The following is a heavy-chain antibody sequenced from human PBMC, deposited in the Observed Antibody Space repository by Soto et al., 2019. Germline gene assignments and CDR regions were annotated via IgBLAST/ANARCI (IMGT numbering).Heavy chain of an antibody. CDR2: IKGKTDGGTT. D-gene: IGHD2-15*01. Sequence: VQLVESGGGLVEPGGSLRLSCAASRFTFSNAWMSWVRQAPGKGLEWVDRIKGKTDGGTTDYAAPVKGRFTISRDDSTTTLYLQMISLKTEGTAVYYCTTGRWHTYSLDYWGQGTLVSVSS. J-gene: IGHJ4*02. V-gene: IGHV3-15*01. CDR3: TTGRWHTYSLDY. CDR1: RFTFSNAW.